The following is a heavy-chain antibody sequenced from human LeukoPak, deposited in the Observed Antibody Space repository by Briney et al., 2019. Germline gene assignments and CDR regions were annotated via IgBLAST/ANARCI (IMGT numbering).Heavy chain of an antibody. D-gene: IGHD4-17*01. J-gene: IGHJ5*02. Sequence: GGSLRLSCAASGFSFSSFAMTWVRQAPGKGLEWVSSITGGHYATYNTDSVKGRFTISRDNAKNTLYLQMNSLRADDTAIYYCTKDPNGDYIGAFDPWGQGTLVTVPS. CDR1: GFSFSSFA. CDR2: ITGGHYAT. V-gene: IGHV3-23*01. CDR3: TKDPNGDYIGAFDP.